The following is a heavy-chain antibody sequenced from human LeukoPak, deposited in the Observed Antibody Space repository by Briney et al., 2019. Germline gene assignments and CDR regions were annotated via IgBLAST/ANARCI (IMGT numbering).Heavy chain of an antibody. CDR3: AKTISGYCSRTSCLNWFDP. CDR1: GFTFSSYA. CDR2: ISDSGST. V-gene: IGHV3-23*01. D-gene: IGHD2-2*03. Sequence: GGSLRLSCAVSGFTFSSYAMSWVRQAPGKGLEWVSTISDSGSTYYADSVKGRFSISRDNSKNTLYLQMNSLRAEDTAVYYCAKTISGYCSRTSCLNWFDPWGQGTLVTVSS. J-gene: IGHJ5*02.